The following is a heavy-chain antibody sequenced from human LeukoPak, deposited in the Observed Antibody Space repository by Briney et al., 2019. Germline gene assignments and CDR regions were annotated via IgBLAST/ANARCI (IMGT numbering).Heavy chain of an antibody. J-gene: IGHJ3*02. CDR1: GFTFSSYW. CDR3: ARGYCSGGSCYLNAFDI. CDR2: INSDGSST. V-gene: IGHV3-74*01. D-gene: IGHD2-15*01. Sequence: GGSLRLSCAASGFTFSSYWMHWVRQAPGKGLVWVSRINSDGSSTSYVDSVKGRFTISRGNAENTLYLQMSSLRAEDTALYYCARGYCSGGSCYLNAFDIWGQGTMVTVSS.